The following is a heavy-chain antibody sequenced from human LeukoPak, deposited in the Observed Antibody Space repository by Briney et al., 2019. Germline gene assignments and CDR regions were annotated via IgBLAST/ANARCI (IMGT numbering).Heavy chain of an antibody. D-gene: IGHD3-22*01. V-gene: IGHV1-69-2*01. Sequence: ASAKISCKVSGYTFTDYYMHWVQQAPGKGLEWVGLVDPEDGETIYAEKFQGRVTITADTSTDTAYMELSSLRSEDTAVYYCATQYYYDSSGYYWGQGTLVTVSS. CDR1: GYTFTDYY. J-gene: IGHJ4*02. CDR3: ATQYYYDSSGYY. CDR2: VDPEDGET.